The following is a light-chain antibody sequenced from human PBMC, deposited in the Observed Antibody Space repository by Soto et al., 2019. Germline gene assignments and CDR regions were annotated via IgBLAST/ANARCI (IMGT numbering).Light chain of an antibody. V-gene: IGKV3-20*01. Sequence: EIVLTQSPGTLSLSPGERATLSCRASQSVSSHLAWYQQKPGQSPRLLIYGASSRATGIPDRFSGSGSGTDFTLTISRLEPEDFAVYYCQQYGSSLWTFGQGTKVDIK. CDR3: QQYGSSLWT. CDR1: QSVSSH. J-gene: IGKJ1*01. CDR2: GAS.